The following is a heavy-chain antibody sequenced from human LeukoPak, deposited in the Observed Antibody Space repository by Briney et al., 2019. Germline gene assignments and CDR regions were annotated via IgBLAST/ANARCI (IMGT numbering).Heavy chain of an antibody. CDR2: ISGNGGST. J-gene: IGHJ3*02. D-gene: IGHD3-22*01. Sequence: PGGSLRLSCAASGFTFNNYATSWVRQAPGKGLEWVSSISGNGGSTYYADSVKGRFTISRDNSKNTLYLQVSSLRAEDTAVYYCVKNSMIVVAPSGAFDIWGQGTMVTVSS. V-gene: IGHV3-23*01. CDR1: GFTFNNYA. CDR3: VKNSMIVVAPSGAFDI.